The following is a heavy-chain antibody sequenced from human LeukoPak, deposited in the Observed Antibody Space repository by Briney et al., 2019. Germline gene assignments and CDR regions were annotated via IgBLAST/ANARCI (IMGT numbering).Heavy chain of an antibody. J-gene: IGHJ4*02. D-gene: IGHD2-15*01. CDR2: IKQDGSEK. Sequence: GGSLRLSCAASGCTFSSYWMSWVRQAPGKGLEWVANIKQDGSEKYYVDSVKGRFNISRDNAKNSLYLQMNSLRAEDTAVYYCARDVPLYCSGGSCYLFDYWGQGTLVTVSS. CDR1: GCTFSSYW. V-gene: IGHV3-7*01. CDR3: ARDVPLYCSGGSCYLFDY.